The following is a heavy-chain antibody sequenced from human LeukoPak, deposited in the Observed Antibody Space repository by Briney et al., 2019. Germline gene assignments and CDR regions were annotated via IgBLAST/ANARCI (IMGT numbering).Heavy chain of an antibody. CDR1: GGSISSYY. V-gene: IGHV4-4*07. CDR3: ARGRGYDYVWGSYRYTKYYFDY. CDR2: IYTSGST. Sequence: PSETLSLTCAVSGGSISSYYWSWIRQPAGKGLEWIGRIYTSGSTNYNPSLKSRVTMSVDTPKNQFSLKLSSVTAADTAVYYCARGRGYDYVWGSYRYTKYYFDYWGQGTLVTVSS. D-gene: IGHD3-16*02. J-gene: IGHJ4*02.